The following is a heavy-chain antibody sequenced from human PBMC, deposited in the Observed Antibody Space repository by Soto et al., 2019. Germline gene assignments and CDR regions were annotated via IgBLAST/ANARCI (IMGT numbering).Heavy chain of an antibody. CDR2: LYYSG. CDR1: GGSITSSSYY. D-gene: IGHD2-2*01. CDR3: ARHGNYCSSSSCSLYLDV. V-gene: IGHV4-39*01. J-gene: IGHJ6*03. Sequence: SETLSLTCTVSGGSITSSSYYWGWIRQPPGKGLEWIGSLYYSGSNPSLKSRVTVSADTSKNQFSLKLSSVTAAGTAVYYCARHGNYCSSSSCSLYLDVWGKGTTVTVSS.